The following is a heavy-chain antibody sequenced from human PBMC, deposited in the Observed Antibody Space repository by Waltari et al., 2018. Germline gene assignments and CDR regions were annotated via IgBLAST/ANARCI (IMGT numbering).Heavy chain of an antibody. CDR3: ARSIPRSDF. Sequence: QVQLQQWGAGLLKPSETLSLTCAVSGASLSGYSWSWIRQPPGRGLEWIGEIDQRGTTNYNPSLKSRVTMSVDTSKSQFSLRLSSVTAADTAVYYCARSIPRSDFWGQGALVTVSS. CDR1: GASLSGYS. J-gene: IGHJ4*02. D-gene: IGHD2-21*01. V-gene: IGHV4-34*02. CDR2: IDQRGTT.